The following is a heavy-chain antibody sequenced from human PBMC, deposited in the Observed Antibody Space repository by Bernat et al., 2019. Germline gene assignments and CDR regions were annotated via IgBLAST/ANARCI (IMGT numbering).Heavy chain of an antibody. CDR2: ISGGNGGRT. D-gene: IGHD4-17*01. Sequence: EVQLLESGGGSVQPGGPLRLSCAASGLTFTTYAMSWVRQAPGKGLEWVSDISGGNGGRTYYADSVKGRFTISRDNSKNTVYLQMNSLRAEDTAVYYCATTQTVNPFAFDNWGQGTMVTVSS. J-gene: IGHJ3*02. CDR1: GLTFTTYA. CDR3: ATTQTVNPFAFDN. V-gene: IGHV3-23*01.